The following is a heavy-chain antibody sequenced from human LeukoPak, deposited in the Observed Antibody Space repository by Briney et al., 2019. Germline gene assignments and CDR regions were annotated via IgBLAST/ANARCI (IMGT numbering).Heavy chain of an antibody. CDR3: ARGSRPVGAATGYYYLDV. D-gene: IGHD2-15*01. Sequence: SETLSLTCTVSGGSISSYYWSWIRQPPGKGLEWIGNIYYSGSTNYNPSLKSRVTISVDTSKNQFSLKLSSVTAADTAVYYCARGSRPVGAATGYYYLDVWGKGTTVIISS. CDR1: GGSISSYY. V-gene: IGHV4-59*01. CDR2: IYYSGST. J-gene: IGHJ6*03.